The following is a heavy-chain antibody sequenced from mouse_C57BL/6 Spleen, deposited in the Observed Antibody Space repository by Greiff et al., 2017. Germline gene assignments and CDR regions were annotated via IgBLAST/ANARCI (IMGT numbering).Heavy chain of an antibody. CDR2: FTIYRDAT. D-gene: IGHD2-3*01. J-gene: IGHJ4*01. CDR1: YFAFMASA. CDR3: ARGGYDSGYAMDY. Sequence: LKESGAELVRPGSSLKLSCTDSYFAFMASAMPWVQQRPGHGLVWIGSFTIYRDATEYRENFKGTFTLTTNTSSSTLYMELSSLTSEDAAVYYCARGGYDSGYAMDYWGQGTSVTVSS. V-gene: IGHV1-49*01.